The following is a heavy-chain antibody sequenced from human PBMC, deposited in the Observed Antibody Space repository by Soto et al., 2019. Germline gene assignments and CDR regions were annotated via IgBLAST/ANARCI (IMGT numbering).Heavy chain of an antibody. Sequence: QVQLVQSGAEVKKPGASVKVSCKASGYTFTSYGISWVRQAPGQGLEWMGWISAHNGNTKYAQKVQGRVTMTTDTSTXTXXXXXXXXXXXXXXXXXXXXXXXXXXXXXWGQGTLVTVSS. CDR1: GYTFTSYG. J-gene: IGHJ4*02. CDR2: ISAHNGNT. CDR3: XXXXXXXXXXX. V-gene: IGHV1-18*01.